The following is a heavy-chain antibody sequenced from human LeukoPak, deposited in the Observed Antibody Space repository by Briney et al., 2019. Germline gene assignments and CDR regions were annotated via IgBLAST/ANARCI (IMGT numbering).Heavy chain of an antibody. D-gene: IGHD6-13*01. CDR2: ISYDGSNK. V-gene: IGHV3-30*03. CDR1: GFTFSSYG. CDR3: ATTLYSSRNY. J-gene: IGHJ4*02. Sequence: GGSLRLSCAASGFTFSSYGVHWVRQAPGKGLEWVAGISYDGSNKYYEDSVKGRFTISRDNSKKTLYLQMNSLRAEDTAVYYFATTLYSSRNYCGQGTLVTVSS.